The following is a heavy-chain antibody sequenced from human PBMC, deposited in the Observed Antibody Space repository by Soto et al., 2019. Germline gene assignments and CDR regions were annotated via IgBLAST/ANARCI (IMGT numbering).Heavy chain of an antibody. D-gene: IGHD5-18*01. CDR1: GFRFEDYA. CDR3: TTGKRADTAMGYYYYGMDV. V-gene: IGHV3-9*01. Sequence: GGSLRLSCAASGFRFEDYAMHWVRQAPGKGLEWVSGIAWNSDIIGYADSVKGRFTISRDNGKNSLYLQMNSLRPEDTAVYYCTTGKRADTAMGYYYYGMDVWGQGTTVTVSS. J-gene: IGHJ6*02. CDR2: IAWNSDII.